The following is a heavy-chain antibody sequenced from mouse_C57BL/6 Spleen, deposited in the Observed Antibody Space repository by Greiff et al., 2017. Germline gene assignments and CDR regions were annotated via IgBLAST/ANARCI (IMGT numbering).Heavy chain of an antibody. V-gene: IGHV2-2*01. CDR2: IWSGGST. CDR3: ARPPHYDSSYGYAMDY. D-gene: IGHD1-1*01. CDR1: GFSLTSYG. Sequence: VKLMESGPGLVQPSQSLSITCTVSGFSLTSYGVHWVRQSPGKGLEWLGVIWSGGSTDYNAAFISRLSISKDNPKSQVFFKMNSLQADDTAIYYCARPPHYDSSYGYAMDYWGQGTSVTVSS. J-gene: IGHJ4*01.